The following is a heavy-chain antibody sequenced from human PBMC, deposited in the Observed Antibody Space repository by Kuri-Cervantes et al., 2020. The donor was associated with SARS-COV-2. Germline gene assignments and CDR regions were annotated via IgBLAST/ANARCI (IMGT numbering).Heavy chain of an antibody. J-gene: IGHJ4*02. Sequence: GESLKISCAASGFTSSSYSMNWVRQAPGKGLEWVSSISSSSSYIYYADSVKGRFTISRDNAKNSLYLQMNSLRAEDTAVYYCAKDWNSGVFYCWGQGTLVTVSS. CDR2: ISSSSSYI. D-gene: IGHD1-7*01. CDR3: AKDWNSGVFYC. V-gene: IGHV3-21*01. CDR1: GFTSSSYS.